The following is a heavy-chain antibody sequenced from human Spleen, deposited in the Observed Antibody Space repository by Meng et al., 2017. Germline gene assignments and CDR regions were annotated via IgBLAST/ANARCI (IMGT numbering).Heavy chain of an antibody. CDR2: IYYNGNT. J-gene: IGHJ5*02. CDR1: GGSISSSSYC. D-gene: IGHD4-17*01. V-gene: IGHV4-39*01. Sequence: QVQLQESGPGLVKPSGTLSLTCTVSGGSISSSSYCWGWIRQPPGKGLEWIGSIYYNGNTYYNPPLKSRVTISLDTSKNQFSLKLTSVTAADTAVYYCARLPTGYPNWFDPWGQGTLVTVSS. CDR3: ARLPTGYPNWFDP.